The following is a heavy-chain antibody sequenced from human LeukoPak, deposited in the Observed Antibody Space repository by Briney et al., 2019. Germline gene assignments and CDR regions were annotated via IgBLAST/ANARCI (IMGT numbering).Heavy chain of an antibody. CDR3: ARVGAANFDY. Sequence: SETLSLTCAVSGGSISSGGYYWSWIRQHPGKGLEWIGYIYYSGSTYYNPSLKSRVTISVDTSKNQFSLKLSSVTAADTAVYYCARVGAANFDYWGQGTLVTVSS. J-gene: IGHJ4*02. V-gene: IGHV4-31*11. CDR2: IYYSGST. CDR1: GGSISSGGYY. D-gene: IGHD2-15*01.